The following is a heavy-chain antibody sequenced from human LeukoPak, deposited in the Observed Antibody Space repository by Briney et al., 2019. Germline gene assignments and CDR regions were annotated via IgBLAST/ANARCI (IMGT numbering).Heavy chain of an antibody. J-gene: IGHJ4*02. CDR1: GGSISRGGDY. Sequence: SETLSLTCTVSGGSISRGGDYWSWIRQHPGKGLEWIGYIYYSGSNYYNPSLESRATISIDTSENQFSLELSSVTAADTAVYYCARFVGTSGSSWYPYYFDYWGQGAPVRVSS. D-gene: IGHD6-13*01. V-gene: IGHV4-31*03. CDR2: IYYSGSN. CDR3: ARFVGTSGSSWYPYYFDY.